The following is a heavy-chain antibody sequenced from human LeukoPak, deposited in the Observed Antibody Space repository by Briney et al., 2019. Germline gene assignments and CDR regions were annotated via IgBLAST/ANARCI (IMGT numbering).Heavy chain of an antibody. D-gene: IGHD2-2*01. CDR3: AKAPREYCSSTSCPNWFDS. CDR2: LSGSGGST. CDR1: GFTFSSYA. Sequence: PGGSLRLSCAASGFTFSSYAMNWVRQAPGKGLQWVSALSGSGGSTYYADPVKGRFTIPRDNSKNTLYLQMSSLRAEDTAVYFCAKAPREYCSSTSCPNWFDSWGQGTLVTVSS. J-gene: IGHJ5*01. V-gene: IGHV3-23*01.